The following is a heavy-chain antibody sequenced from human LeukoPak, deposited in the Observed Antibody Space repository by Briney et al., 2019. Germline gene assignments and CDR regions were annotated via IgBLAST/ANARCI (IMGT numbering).Heavy chain of an antibody. D-gene: IGHD6-19*01. CDR2: IFTSGTT. Sequence: SETLSLTCTVSGGSISSSYWSWIRQPAGKGLEWIGRIFTSGTTEYNPSLKSRVTMTVDTSKNQFSLKLTSVTAADTAVYYCARDFGFGSAWGQGALVTVSS. CDR3: ARDFGFGSA. V-gene: IGHV4-4*07. CDR1: GGSISSSY. J-gene: IGHJ5*02.